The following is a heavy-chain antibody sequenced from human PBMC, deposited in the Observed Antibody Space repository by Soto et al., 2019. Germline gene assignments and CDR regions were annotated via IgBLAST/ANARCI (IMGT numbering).Heavy chain of an antibody. CDR1: GGTFSSYA. V-gene: IGHV1-69*13. CDR3: ASKTCSGGSCYSSWFDP. D-gene: IGHD2-15*01. J-gene: IGHJ5*02. CDR2: IIPIFGTA. Sequence: GASVKVSCKASGGTFSSYAISWVRQAPGQGLEWMGGIIPIFGTANYAQKFQGRVTITADESTSTAYMELSSLRSEDTAVYYCASKTCSGGSCYSSWFDPWGQGTLVTVSS.